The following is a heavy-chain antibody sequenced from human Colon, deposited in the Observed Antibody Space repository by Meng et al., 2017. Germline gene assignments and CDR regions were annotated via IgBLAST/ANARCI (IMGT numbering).Heavy chain of an antibody. CDR1: GYTFTSYG. Sequence: ASVNVSCKASGYTFTSYGISWVRQAPGQGLEWMGWISAYNGNTNYAQKLQGRVTMTTDTSTSTAYMELRSLRSDDTAVYYCARSGFYDILTGIDAFDIWGQGTMVTVSS. CDR3: ARSGFYDILTGIDAFDI. D-gene: IGHD3-9*01. CDR2: ISAYNGNT. V-gene: IGHV1-18*01. J-gene: IGHJ3*02.